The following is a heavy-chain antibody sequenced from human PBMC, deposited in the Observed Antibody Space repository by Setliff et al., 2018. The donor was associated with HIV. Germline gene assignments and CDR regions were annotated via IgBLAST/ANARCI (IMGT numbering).Heavy chain of an antibody. CDR1: GASISNSNSY. CDR2: IYQSGST. CDR3: ARGRWRSGHQNYYLDN. D-gene: IGHD3-16*01. V-gene: IGHV4-39*07. J-gene: IGHJ4*02. Sequence: PSETLSLTCAVYGASISNSNSYWGWIRQPPGKRLEWLGSIYQSGSTSYNPSLSSRVSISIDKSKNQFSLKLSPLTAADTAVYFCARGRWRSGHQNYYLDNWAQGTLVTVSS.